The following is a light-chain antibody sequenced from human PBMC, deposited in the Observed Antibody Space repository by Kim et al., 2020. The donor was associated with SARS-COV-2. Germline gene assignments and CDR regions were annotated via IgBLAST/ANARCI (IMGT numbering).Light chain of an antibody. Sequence: LSATRGDRITLTCRASQSISTSLAWFQQKSGKPPKLLIYKASSLESGVPARFSGSGSGTEFALTISSLQPDDFATYYCHQYYRYSTVGQGTKLEI. V-gene: IGKV1-5*03. CDR1: QSISTS. CDR3: HQYYRYST. CDR2: KAS. J-gene: IGKJ2*01.